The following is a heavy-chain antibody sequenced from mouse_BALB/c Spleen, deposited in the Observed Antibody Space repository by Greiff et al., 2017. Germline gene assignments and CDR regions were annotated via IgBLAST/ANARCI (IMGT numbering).Heavy chain of an antibody. D-gene: IGHD2-1*01. V-gene: IGHV2-2*02. CDR1: GFSLTSYG. CDR3: ARKADGNYAYFDV. J-gene: IGHJ1*01. CDR2: IWSGGST. Sequence: QVQLKESGPGLVQPSQSLSITCTVSGFSLTSYGVHWVRQSPGKGLEWLGVIWSGGSTDYNAAFISRLSISKDNSKSQVFFKMNSLQANDTAIYYCARKADGNYAYFDVWGAGTTVTVSS.